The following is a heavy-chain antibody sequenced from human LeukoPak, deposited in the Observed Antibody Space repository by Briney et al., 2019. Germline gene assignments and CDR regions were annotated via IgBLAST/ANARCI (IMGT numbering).Heavy chain of an antibody. Sequence: GRSLRLSCAASGFTFDDYAMHWVRQAPGKGLEWVSGISWNSGSIGYADSVKGRFTISRDNAKNSLYLQMNSLRAEDTALHYCAKDLTGYYSRGYFDYWGQGTLVTVSS. J-gene: IGHJ4*02. CDR2: ISWNSGSI. V-gene: IGHV3-9*01. CDR1: GFTFDDYA. CDR3: AKDLTGYYSRGYFDY. D-gene: IGHD6-13*01.